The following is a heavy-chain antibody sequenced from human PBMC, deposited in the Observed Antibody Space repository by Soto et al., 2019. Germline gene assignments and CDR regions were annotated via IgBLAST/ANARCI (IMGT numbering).Heavy chain of an antibody. CDR1: GNTFTYVY. J-gene: IGHJ4*02. D-gene: IGHD3-22*01. V-gene: IGHV1-45*02. CDR3: ASGRYDASGYFDY. Sequence: SVKVSCKGSGNTFTYVYLHWVRQAPGQALEWMGWIKPFNGNPKYAQNFQDRVTFTGYTSLNTAYMELSSLRSDDTAMFYCASGRYDASGYFDYWGQGTLVTVSS. CDR2: IKPFNGNP.